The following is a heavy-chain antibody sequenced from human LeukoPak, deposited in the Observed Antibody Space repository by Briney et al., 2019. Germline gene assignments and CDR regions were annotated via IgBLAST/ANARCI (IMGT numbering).Heavy chain of an antibody. Sequence: SETLSLICTVSGGSISSYYWSWIRQPPGKGLEWIGYIYYSGSTNYNPSLKSRVTISVDTSKNQFSLKLSSVTAADTAVYYCAREAAAQYYFDYWGQGTLVTVSS. CDR1: GGSISSYY. D-gene: IGHD6-13*01. V-gene: IGHV4-59*12. J-gene: IGHJ4*02. CDR2: IYYSGST. CDR3: AREAAAQYYFDY.